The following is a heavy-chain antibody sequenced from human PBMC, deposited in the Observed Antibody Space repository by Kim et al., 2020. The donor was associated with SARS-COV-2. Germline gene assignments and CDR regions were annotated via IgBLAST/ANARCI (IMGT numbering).Heavy chain of an antibody. CDR1: GYTFTSYY. V-gene: IGHV1-46*01. CDR3: ARVQELLAPGYYYGMDV. Sequence: ASVKVSCKASGYTFTSYYMHWVRQAPGQGLEWMGIINPSGGSTSYAQKFQGRVTMTRDTSTSTVYMELSSLRSEDTAVYYCARVQELLAPGYYYGMDVWGQGTTVTVSS. D-gene: IGHD1-26*01. J-gene: IGHJ6*02. CDR2: INPSGGST.